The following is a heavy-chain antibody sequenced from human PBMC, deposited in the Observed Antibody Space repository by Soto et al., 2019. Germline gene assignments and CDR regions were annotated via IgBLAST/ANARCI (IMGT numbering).Heavy chain of an antibody. J-gene: IGHJ4*02. CDR3: ARDLDGSGSYFTDY. D-gene: IGHD3-10*01. V-gene: IGHV1-18*01. CDR2: ISPYKGNT. Sequence: QVQVVQSGAEVKRPGASVKVSCRTSGYTFSSIGISWVRQAPGHGLEWMGWISPYKGNTYYAQRFQGRVTMTTDTSTSTAYMELRSLRSDDTAVYFCARDLDGSGSYFTDYWGQGTLVTVSS. CDR1: GYTFSSIG.